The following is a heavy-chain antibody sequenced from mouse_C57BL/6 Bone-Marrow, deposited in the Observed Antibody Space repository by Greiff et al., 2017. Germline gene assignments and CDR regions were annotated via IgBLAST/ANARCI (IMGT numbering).Heavy chain of an antibody. D-gene: IGHD2-3*01. CDR2: IYPGDGDT. CDR1: GYAFSSSW. V-gene: IGHV1-82*01. Sequence: QVQLQQSGPELVKPGASVKISCKASGYAFSSSWMTWVKQRPGQGLEWIGRIYPGDGDTNYNGKFKGKATLTADKSSSTAYMQLSSLTSEDSAVYFWARAGDGYYFYYFDYWGQGTTLTVAS. J-gene: IGHJ2*01. CDR3: ARAGDGYYFYYFDY.